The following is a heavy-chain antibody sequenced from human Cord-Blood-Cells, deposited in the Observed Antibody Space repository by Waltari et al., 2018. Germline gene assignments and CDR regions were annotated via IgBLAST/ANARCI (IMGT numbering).Heavy chain of an antibody. D-gene: IGHD2-15*01. V-gene: IGHV4-31*03. J-gene: IGHJ6*03. CDR3: AREGGYCSGGSCYYYYYYMDV. Sequence: QVQLQESGPGLVKPSQTLSLTCTVSGGSISSGGYYWSWIRQHPGKGLEWIGYIYYSGSTYYHPSLKSRVTISVDTAKNQFSLKLSSVTAADTAVYYCAREGGYCSGGSCYYYYYYMDVWGKGTTVTVSS. CDR2: IYYSGST. CDR1: GGSISSGGYY.